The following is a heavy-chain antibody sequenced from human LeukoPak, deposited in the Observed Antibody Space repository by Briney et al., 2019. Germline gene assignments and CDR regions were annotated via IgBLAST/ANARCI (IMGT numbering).Heavy chain of an antibody. Sequence: GGSLRLSCEASGFTFRDYDMHGVRQAPGKGLEGVAYIGYDGVYKAYAASVKGRFTISRDNPENTVHLEMNRLRPEDTAVYYCAKIYSSGHGYFDYWGQGTLVTVSS. D-gene: IGHD5-12*01. J-gene: IGHJ4*02. CDR3: AKIYSSGHGYFDY. V-gene: IGHV3-30*02. CDR2: IGYDGVYK. CDR1: GFTFRDYD.